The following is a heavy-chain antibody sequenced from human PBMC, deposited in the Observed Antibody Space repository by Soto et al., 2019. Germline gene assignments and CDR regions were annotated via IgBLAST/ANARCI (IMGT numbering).Heavy chain of an antibody. D-gene: IGHD2-15*01. V-gene: IGHV4-59*01. CDR3: ARGPCSGGSCYPRLYDY. J-gene: IGHJ4*02. CDR2: IYYSGST. CDR1: GGSISSYY. Sequence: ETLSLTCTVSGGSISSYYWSWIRQPPGKGLEWIGYIYYSGSTNYNPSLKSRVTISVDTSKNQFSLKLSSVTAADTAVYYCARGPCSGGSCYPRLYDYWGQGTLVTVSS.